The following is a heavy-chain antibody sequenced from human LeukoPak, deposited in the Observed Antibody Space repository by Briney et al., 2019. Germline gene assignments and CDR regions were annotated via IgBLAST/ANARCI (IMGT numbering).Heavy chain of an antibody. D-gene: IGHD2-2*01. V-gene: IGHV3-30*02. CDR1: GFTFSSYG. CDR3: AKDAGSSTSWYAFDI. Sequence: GGSLRLSCAASGFTFSSYGMHWIRQAPGKGLEWVAFIRYDGSNKYYADSVKGRFTISRDNSKNTLYLQMNSLRAEDTAVHYCAKDAGSSTSWYAFDIWGQGTMVTVSS. CDR2: IRYDGSNK. J-gene: IGHJ3*02.